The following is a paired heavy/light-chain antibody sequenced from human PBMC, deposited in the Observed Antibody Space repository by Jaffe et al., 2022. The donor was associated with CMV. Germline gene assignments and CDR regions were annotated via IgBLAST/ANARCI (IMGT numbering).Heavy chain of an antibody. Sequence: EGQLVEAGGGLVQPGGSLRLSCAASGFPFTKSWMNWVRQAPGKGLEWVAKVKQDGTVKYYADVVKGRFTISRDNAKNSVHLQMNSLGAEDTALYYCAKDGCNGDLCGGWDALHLWGQGTMVTVSP. D-gene: IGHD2-21*01. CDR2: VKQDGTVK. CDR1: GFPFTKSW. J-gene: IGHJ3*01. CDR3: AKDGCNGDLCGGWDALHL. V-gene: IGHV3-7*03.
Light chain of an antibody. V-gene: IGKV1-5*03. CDR1: QSISDW. J-gene: IGKJ2*01. Sequence: DIQMTQSPSTLSASVGDRVTITCRASQSISDWLAWYQQKPGKAPKMVIYKAYKLESGVPSRFSGSGFGTEFTLTIGSLQPDDFATYYCQQTSGPTYTFGQGTKLEI. CDR2: KAY. CDR3: QQTSGPTYT.